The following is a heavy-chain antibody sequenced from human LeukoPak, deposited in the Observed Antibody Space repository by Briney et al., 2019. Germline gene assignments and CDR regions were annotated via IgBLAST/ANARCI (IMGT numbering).Heavy chain of an antibody. CDR2: ISGSGGST. J-gene: IGHJ4*02. CDR1: GFTFSSYA. D-gene: IGHD3-10*01. CDR3: AKDLAMVRGVTHDY. Sequence: PGVSLRLSCAASGFTFSSYAMSWVRQAPGKGLEWVSAISGSGGSTYYADSVKGRFTISRDNSKNTLYLQMNSLRAEDTAVYYCAKDLAMVRGVTHDYWGQGTLVTVSS. V-gene: IGHV3-23*01.